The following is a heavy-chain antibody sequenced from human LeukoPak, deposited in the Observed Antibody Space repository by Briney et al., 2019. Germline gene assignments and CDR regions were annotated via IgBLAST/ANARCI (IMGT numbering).Heavy chain of an antibody. Sequence: MPGGSLRLSCAASGFTFSTYRMNWVRQAPGKGLEWVSSIISSSSYIYYADSVKGRFTISRDNAKNSLYLQMNSLRAEDTAVYYCARDPQYCSGGSCYSFDYWGQGTLVTVSS. V-gene: IGHV3-21*01. CDR1: GFTFSTYR. CDR3: ARDPQYCSGGSCYSFDY. J-gene: IGHJ4*02. D-gene: IGHD2-15*01. CDR2: IISSSSYI.